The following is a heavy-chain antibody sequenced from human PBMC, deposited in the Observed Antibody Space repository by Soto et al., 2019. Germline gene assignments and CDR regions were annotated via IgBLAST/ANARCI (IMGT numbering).Heavy chain of an antibody. J-gene: IGHJ4*02. V-gene: IGHV4-59*08. CDR3: ARRNAGTWDYFDY. D-gene: IGHD6-13*01. CDR2: IYYSGST. Sequence: PSETLSLACTVSGCSISSYYWSWIRQPPGKGLEWIGYIYYSGSTNYNPSLKSRVTISVDTSKNQFSLKLSSVTAADTAVYYCARRNAGTWDYFDYWGQGTLVTVSS. CDR1: GCSISSYY.